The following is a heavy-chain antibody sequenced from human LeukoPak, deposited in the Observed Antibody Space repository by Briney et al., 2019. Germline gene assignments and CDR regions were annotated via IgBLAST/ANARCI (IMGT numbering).Heavy chain of an antibody. J-gene: IGHJ4*02. CDR2: INHSGST. D-gene: IGHD2-15*01. Sequence: SETLSLTCAVYGGSFSGYYWSWIRQPPGKGLEWIGEINHSGSTNYNPSLKSRVTISVDPSKNQMSLKLSSVTAADTAVYYCANLGTERWYSDYWGQGTLVTVSS. CDR3: ANLGTERWYSDY. V-gene: IGHV4-34*01. CDR1: GGSFSGYY.